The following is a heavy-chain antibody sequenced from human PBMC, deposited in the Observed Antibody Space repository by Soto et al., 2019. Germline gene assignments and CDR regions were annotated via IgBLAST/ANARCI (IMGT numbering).Heavy chain of an antibody. D-gene: IGHD1-26*01. CDR2: IHYSGST. CDR3: ARTREHLYFDY. J-gene: IGHJ4*02. CDR1: GGSVSSTSYY. Sequence: PSETLSLTCTVSGGSVSSTSYYWTWIRQAPGKGLEWIGYIHYSGSTNYNPSLQSRVTISVDTSKNHFSLELTSVTAADTAVYYCARTREHLYFDYWGQGALVTVSS. V-gene: IGHV4-61*01.